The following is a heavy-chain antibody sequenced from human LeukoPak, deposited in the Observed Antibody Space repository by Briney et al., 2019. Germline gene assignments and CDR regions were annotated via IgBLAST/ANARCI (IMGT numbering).Heavy chain of an antibody. CDR2: MFYGGST. CDR3: ARAYYYDSSGYYQPSDY. CDR1: GGSISNSRYY. Sequence: SETLSLTCTVSGGSISNSRYYWGWIRQPPGKGLEWIASMFYGGSTHYNPSLKSRVTILVDTSKNQFSLKVTSVTAADTAVYYCARAYYYDSSGYYQPSDYWGQGTLVTVSS. D-gene: IGHD3-22*01. V-gene: IGHV4-39*07. J-gene: IGHJ4*02.